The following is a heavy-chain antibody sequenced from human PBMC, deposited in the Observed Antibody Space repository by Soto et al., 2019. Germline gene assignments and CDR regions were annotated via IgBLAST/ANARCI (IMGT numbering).Heavy chain of an antibody. Sequence: SLRLSCAVSGFTYSSYGMHWVRQAPGKGLEWVAVIWYDGSNKYYADSAKGRFIISRDDSKNTLSLQMNSLRAEDTAVYYCARDSAWLFDSWGQGTLVTVSS. CDR3: ARDSAWLFDS. V-gene: IGHV3-33*01. D-gene: IGHD5-12*01. CDR2: IWYDGSNK. CDR1: GFTYSSYG. J-gene: IGHJ4*02.